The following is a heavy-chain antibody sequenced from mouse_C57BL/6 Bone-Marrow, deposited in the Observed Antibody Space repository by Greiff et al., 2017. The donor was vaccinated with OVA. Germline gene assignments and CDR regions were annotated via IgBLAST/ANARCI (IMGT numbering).Heavy chain of an antibody. J-gene: IGHJ2*01. D-gene: IGHD2-2*01. V-gene: IGHV5-9-1*02. CDR3: TREGLRRGVFDY. Sequence: EVQRVESGEGLVKPGGSLKLSCAASGFTFSSYAMSWVRQTPEKRLEWVAYISSGGDYIYYADTVKGRFTISRDNARNTLYLQMSSLKSEDTAMYYCTREGLRRGVFDYWGQGTTLTVSS. CDR2: ISSGGDYI. CDR1: GFTFSSYA.